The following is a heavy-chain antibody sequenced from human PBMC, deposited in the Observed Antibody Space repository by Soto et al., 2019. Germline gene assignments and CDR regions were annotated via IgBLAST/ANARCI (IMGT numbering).Heavy chain of an antibody. CDR3: TRNPYNTGDLDH. Sequence: QVQLMQSVAEVRKPGASVKVSCKASGYTFTDYDINWVRQATGQGLEWLGWMTPKSGYTGYAQKFQGRVTLTRDASRGTAYMELSSLTSEDTAVYYWTRNPYNTGDLDHWGQGTLVTGSS. CDR1: GYTFTDYD. J-gene: IGHJ4*02. V-gene: IGHV1-8*02. D-gene: IGHD3-10*01. CDR2: MTPKSGYT.